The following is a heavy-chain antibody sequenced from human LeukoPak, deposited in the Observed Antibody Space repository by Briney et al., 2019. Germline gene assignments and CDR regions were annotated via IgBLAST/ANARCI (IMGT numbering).Heavy chain of an antibody. CDR2: LSGDGSST. J-gene: IGHJ4*02. Sequence: PGGSLRLSCAASGFTFSSYAMSWVRQAPGKGLEWVSALSGDGSSTNYADSVKGRFTISRDNSRDILYPQMNSLRDDDTAVYYCARSRPAAQGTGAFDYWGQGTLVTVSS. V-gene: IGHV3-23*01. CDR3: ARSRPAAQGTGAFDY. D-gene: IGHD6-13*01. CDR1: GFTFSSYA.